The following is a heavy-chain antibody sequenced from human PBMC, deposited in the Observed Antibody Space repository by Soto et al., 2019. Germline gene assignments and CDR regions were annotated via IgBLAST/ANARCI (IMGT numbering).Heavy chain of an antibody. V-gene: IGHV4-31*03. CDR2: IYYSGST. CDR3: ARDQESEYCSGGSCYFHYYYGMDV. Sequence: SETLSLTCTVSGGSISSGGYYWSWIRQHPGKGLEWIGYIYYSGSTYYNPSLKSRVTISVDTSKNQFSLKLSSVTAADTAVYYCARDQESEYCSGGSCYFHYYYGMDVWGQGTTVTVSS. CDR1: GGSISSGGYY. J-gene: IGHJ6*02. D-gene: IGHD2-15*01.